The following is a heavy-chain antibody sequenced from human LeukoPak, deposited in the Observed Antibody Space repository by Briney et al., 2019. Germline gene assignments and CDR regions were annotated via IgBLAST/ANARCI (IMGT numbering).Heavy chain of an antibody. V-gene: IGHV1-69*13. Sequence: GASVKVSCKASGGTFSSYAISWVRQAPGQGLEWMGGIIPIFGTANYAQKFQGRVTITADESTSTAYMELSSPRSEDTAVYYCARDLSGYFDYWGQGTLVTVSS. D-gene: IGHD2/OR15-2a*01. CDR3: ARDLSGYFDY. CDR2: IIPIFGTA. J-gene: IGHJ4*02. CDR1: GGTFSSYA.